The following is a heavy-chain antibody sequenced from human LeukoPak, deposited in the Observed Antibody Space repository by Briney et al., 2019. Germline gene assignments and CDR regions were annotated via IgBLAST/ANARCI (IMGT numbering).Heavy chain of an antibody. CDR1: GFSLSTSGVC. CDR3: ARMYYYGSGSYQPSDYFDY. J-gene: IGHJ4*02. D-gene: IGHD3-10*01. CDR2: IDWDDDK. V-gene: IGHV2-70*11. Sequence: SGPALVKPTQTLTLTCTFSGFSLSTSGVCVSWIRQPPGKALEWLARIDWDDDKYYSTSLKTRLTISKDTSKNQVVLTMTNMDPVDTATYYCARMYYYGSGSYQPSDYFDYWGQGTLVTVSS.